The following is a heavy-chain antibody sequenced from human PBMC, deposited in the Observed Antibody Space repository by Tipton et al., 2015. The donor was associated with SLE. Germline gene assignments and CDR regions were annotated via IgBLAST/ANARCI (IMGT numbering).Heavy chain of an antibody. J-gene: IGHJ4*02. CDR3: ARDPPYCGGDCPLDY. V-gene: IGHV6-1*01. CDR2: TYYRSKWYN. Sequence: GLVKPSQTLSLTCAISGDSVSSNSAAWNWIRQSPSRGLEWLGRTYYRSKWYNDYAVSVKSRIIINPDTSKNQFSLKLSSVTAADTAVYYCARDPPYCGGDCPLDYWGQGTLVNVSS. D-gene: IGHD2-21*02. CDR1: GDSVSSNSAA.